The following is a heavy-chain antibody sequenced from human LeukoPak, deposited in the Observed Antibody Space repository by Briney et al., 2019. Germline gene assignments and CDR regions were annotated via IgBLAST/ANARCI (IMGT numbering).Heavy chain of an antibody. CDR2: ISAYNGNT. J-gene: IGHJ4*02. Sequence: ASVKVSCKASGYTFTGHYMHWVRQAPGQGLEWMGWISAYNGNTNYAQKLQGRVTMTTDTSTSTAYMELRSLRSDDTAVYYCARVCCVVVVAAPFDYWGQGTLVTVSS. CDR1: GYTFTGHY. V-gene: IGHV1-18*04. CDR3: ARVCCVVVVAAPFDY. D-gene: IGHD2-15*01.